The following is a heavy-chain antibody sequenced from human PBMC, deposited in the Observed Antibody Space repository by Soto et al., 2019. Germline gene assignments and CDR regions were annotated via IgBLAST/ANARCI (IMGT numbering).Heavy chain of an antibody. CDR1: GFTFSSYA. Sequence: GGSPRLSCAASGFTFSSYAMSWVRKDPGKGLEWVSTISGSGGSTYYADSVKGRFTISRDNTKNSLYLQMNSLRVEDTAVYYCARGDYHDTSGPFSDAFDVWGQGTMVTVSS. CDR3: ARGDYHDTSGPFSDAFDV. V-gene: IGHV3-23*01. D-gene: IGHD3-22*01. J-gene: IGHJ3*01. CDR2: ISGSGGST.